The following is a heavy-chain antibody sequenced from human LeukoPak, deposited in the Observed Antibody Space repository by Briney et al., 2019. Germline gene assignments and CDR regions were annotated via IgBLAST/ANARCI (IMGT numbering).Heavy chain of an antibody. D-gene: IGHD6-19*01. J-gene: IGHJ6*03. CDR3: AKGAGKGYYYYMDV. Sequence: GASVKVSCKASGYTFTSYAMNWVRQAPGQGLEWMGWINTNTGNPTYAQGFTGRFVFSLDTSVSTAYLQISSLKAEDTAVYYCAKGAGKGYYYYMDVWGKGTTVTVSS. V-gene: IGHV7-4-1*02. CDR2: INTNTGNP. CDR1: GYTFTSYA.